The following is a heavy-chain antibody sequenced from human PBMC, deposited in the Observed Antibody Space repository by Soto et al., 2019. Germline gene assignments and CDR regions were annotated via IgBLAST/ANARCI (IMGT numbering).Heavy chain of an antibody. D-gene: IGHD6-19*01. J-gene: IGHJ5*02. CDR2: ISYDGSNK. CDR3: AKDLVIAVAGTEWFDP. Sequence: QVQLVESGGGVVQPGRSLRLSCAASGFTFSSYGMHWVRQAPGKGLEWVAVISYDGSNKYYADSVKGRFTISRDNSKNTLYLQMNSLRAEDTAVDYCAKDLVIAVAGTEWFDPWGQGTLVTVSS. V-gene: IGHV3-30*18. CDR1: GFTFSSYG.